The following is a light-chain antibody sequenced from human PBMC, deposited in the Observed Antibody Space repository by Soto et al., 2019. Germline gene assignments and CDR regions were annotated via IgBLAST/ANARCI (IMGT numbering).Light chain of an antibody. CDR3: MQGTHWPWT. J-gene: IGKJ1*01. Sequence: DVVMTQSPLSLPVTLGQSASISCKSTQGLVYSDGNIYLNWFHQRPGQSPRRLIYMISKRDSGVPDRFSGSGSGTDCTLTISRVEAEDVGVYYCMQGTHWPWTFGQGTKVEMK. CDR1: QGLVYSDGNIY. V-gene: IGKV2-30*01. CDR2: MIS.